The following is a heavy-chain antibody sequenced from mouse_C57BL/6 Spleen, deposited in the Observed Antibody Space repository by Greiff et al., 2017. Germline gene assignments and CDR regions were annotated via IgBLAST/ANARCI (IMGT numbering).Heavy chain of an antibody. Sequence: EVQLQQSGAELVRPGASVSLSCTASGFNIKDDYMYWVKQRPEQGLVWIGWIDPENGDTEYAPKFQGKATITADTSSNTAYLQLSSLTSEDTAVYVCTTSDYGSSYKAGVDDWGQGTTLTVSS. CDR2: IDPENGDT. J-gene: IGHJ2*01. D-gene: IGHD1-1*01. CDR3: TTSDYGSSYKAGVDD. CDR1: GFNIKDDY. V-gene: IGHV14-4*01.